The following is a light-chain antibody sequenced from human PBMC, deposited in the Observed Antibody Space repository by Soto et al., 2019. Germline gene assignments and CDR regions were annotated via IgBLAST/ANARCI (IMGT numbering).Light chain of an antibody. CDR1: QSISSY. CDR3: QQSYSNPET. Sequence: DIPMTQSPSSLSASVGDRVTITCRASQSISSYLNWYQQKPGKAPKLLIYAASSLQSGVPSRFSGSGSGTDFTLTISSLQPEDFATYYCQQSYSNPETFGQGNKVEIK. CDR2: AAS. J-gene: IGKJ1*01. V-gene: IGKV1-39*01.